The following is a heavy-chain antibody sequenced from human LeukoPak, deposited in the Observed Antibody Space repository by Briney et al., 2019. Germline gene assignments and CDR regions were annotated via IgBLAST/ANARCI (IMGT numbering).Heavy chain of an antibody. CDR2: INPDGRDT. CDR1: W. CDR3: TSWGDTTAEYFQR. V-gene: IGHV3-7*01. J-gene: IGHJ1*01. D-gene: IGHD2-21*02. Sequence: WMXWVRQAPGRGLEWVAHINPDGRDTYYVDSVKGRFTISRDNAQNSMYLQMNSLRVEDTAVYYCTSWGDTTAEYFQRWGQGTLVTVSS.